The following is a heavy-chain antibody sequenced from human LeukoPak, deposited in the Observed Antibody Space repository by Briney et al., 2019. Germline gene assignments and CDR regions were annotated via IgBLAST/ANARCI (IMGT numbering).Heavy chain of an antibody. J-gene: IGHJ4*02. CDR1: GGSISSYY. CDR3: ARLAVVPAATFDY. Sequence: SETLSLTCTVSGGSISSYYWSWIRQPPGKGLEWIGYIYYSGSTNYNPSLKSRVTISVDTSENQFSLKLSSVTAADTAVYYCARLAVVPAATFDYWGQGTLVTVSS. CDR2: IYYSGST. D-gene: IGHD2-2*01. V-gene: IGHV4-59*08.